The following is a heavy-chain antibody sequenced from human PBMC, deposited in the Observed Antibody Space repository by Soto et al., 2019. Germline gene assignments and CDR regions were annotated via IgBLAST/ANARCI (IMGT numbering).Heavy chain of an antibody. J-gene: IGHJ6*02. D-gene: IGHD6-19*01. CDR2: ISYSGNT. Sequence: NPSETLSLTCTVSGGSINEYYWSWIRQPPGKGLEWIGYISYSGNTNYNPSLTSRVTISVDTSKNQFSLKLSSVTTADTAVYFCARDRTSGWYIGAVDVWGQGTTVTAP. CDR1: GGSINEYY. CDR3: ARDRTSGWYIGAVDV. V-gene: IGHV4-59*01.